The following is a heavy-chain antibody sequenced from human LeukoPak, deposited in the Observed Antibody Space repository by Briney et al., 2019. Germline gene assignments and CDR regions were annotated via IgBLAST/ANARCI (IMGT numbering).Heavy chain of an antibody. CDR2: IYYSGST. Sequence: SETLSLTCTVSGGSISSSSYYWGWIRQPPGKGLEWIGSIYYSGSTYYNPSLKSRVTISVDTSKNQFSLKLSSVTAADTAVYYCARHGDERPGNYYMDVWGKGTTVTISS. D-gene: IGHD1-1*01. V-gene: IGHV4-39*01. CDR1: GGSISSSSYY. J-gene: IGHJ6*03. CDR3: ARHGDERPGNYYMDV.